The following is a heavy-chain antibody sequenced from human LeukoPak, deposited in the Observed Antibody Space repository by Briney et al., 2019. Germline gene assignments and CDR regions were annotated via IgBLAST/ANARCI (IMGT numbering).Heavy chain of an antibody. J-gene: IGHJ4*02. CDR1: GYTFTGYY. CDR2: INPNSGGT. Sequence: GASVKVSCKASGYTFTGYYIHWVRQAPGQGLEWMGRINPNSGGTNYAQKFQGRVTMTRDTSISTAYMELSRLRSDGTAVYYCARDEGYYGSGVDGNWGQGTLVTVSS. CDR3: ARDEGYYGSGVDGN. D-gene: IGHD3-10*01. V-gene: IGHV1-2*06.